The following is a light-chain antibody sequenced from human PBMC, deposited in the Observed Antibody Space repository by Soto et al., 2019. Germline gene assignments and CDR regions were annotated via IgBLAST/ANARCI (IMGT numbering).Light chain of an antibody. CDR3: QKYNIVPWS. V-gene: IGKV1-27*01. CDR1: QDIRNY. Sequence: DIQMTQSPSSLSASVGDRVTITCRASQDIRNYLAWYQQKPGKVPKLLIYAASTLQSGVPSRFSGSGSGTDFTLTISSLQPEDVATYDCQKYNIVPWSFGQGTKVEIK. J-gene: IGKJ1*01. CDR2: AAS.